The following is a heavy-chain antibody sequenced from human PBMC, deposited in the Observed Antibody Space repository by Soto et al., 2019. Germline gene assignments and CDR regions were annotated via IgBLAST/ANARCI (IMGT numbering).Heavy chain of an antibody. Sequence: PGGSLRLSCAASGFTFSSYAMHWVRQAPGKGLEWVAVISYDGSNKYYADSVKGRFTISRDNSKNTLYLQMNSLRVEDTAVYYCAKDQRGYSSTARIDYWGQGTPVTVSS. CDR3: AKDQRGYSSTARIDY. CDR1: GFTFSSYA. J-gene: IGHJ4*02. CDR2: ISYDGSNK. V-gene: IGHV3-30-3*01. D-gene: IGHD6-13*01.